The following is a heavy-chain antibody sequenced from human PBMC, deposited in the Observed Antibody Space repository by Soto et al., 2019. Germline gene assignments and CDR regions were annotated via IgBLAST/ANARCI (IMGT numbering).Heavy chain of an antibody. Sequence: QVPLVQSGAEVKKPGASVKVSCKASGYTFTSYGISWVRQAPGQGLEWMGWISAYNGNTNYAQKLQGRVTMTTDTSTSTAYMELRSLRSDDTAVYYCARDRNAYGDYGGWFDPWGQGTLVTVSS. J-gene: IGHJ5*02. CDR1: GYTFTSYG. D-gene: IGHD4-17*01. CDR2: ISAYNGNT. V-gene: IGHV1-18*01. CDR3: ARDRNAYGDYGGWFDP.